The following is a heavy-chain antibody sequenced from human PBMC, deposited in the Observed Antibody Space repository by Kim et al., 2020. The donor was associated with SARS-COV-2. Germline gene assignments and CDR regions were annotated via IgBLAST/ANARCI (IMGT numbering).Heavy chain of an antibody. Sequence: SETLSLTCTVSGGSISSSSYYWGWIRQPPGKGLEWIGSIYYSGSTYYNPSLKSRVTISVDTSKNQFSLKLSSVTAADTAVYYCARHYDWYFDLWGRGTLVTVSS. D-gene: IGHD3-16*01. CDR2: IYYSGST. V-gene: IGHV4-39*01. J-gene: IGHJ2*01. CDR3: ARHYDWYFDL. CDR1: GGSISSSSYY.